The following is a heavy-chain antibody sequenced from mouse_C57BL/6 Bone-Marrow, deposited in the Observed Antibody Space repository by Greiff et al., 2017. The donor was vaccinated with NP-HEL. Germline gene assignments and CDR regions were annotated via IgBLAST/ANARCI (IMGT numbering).Heavy chain of an antibody. Sequence: VQLQQSGAELVRPGTSVKVSCKASGYAFTNYLIEWVKQRPGQGLEWIGVINPGSGGTNYNEKFKGKATLTADKSSSTAYMQLSSLTSEDSAVYFCARASYPLMDYWGQGTSVTVSS. CDR3: ARASYPLMDY. D-gene: IGHD6-1*01. CDR1: GYAFTNYL. V-gene: IGHV1-54*01. CDR2: INPGSGGT. J-gene: IGHJ4*01.